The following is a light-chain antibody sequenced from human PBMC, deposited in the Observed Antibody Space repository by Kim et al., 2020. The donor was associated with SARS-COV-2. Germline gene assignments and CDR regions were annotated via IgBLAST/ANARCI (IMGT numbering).Light chain of an antibody. V-gene: IGLV7-43*01. CDR3: LLYYGGAYV. CDR1: TGAVSSAFY. J-gene: IGLJ1*01. Sequence: PGGTVTLPCASSTGAVSSAFYPNWFQQRPGQAPRPLIYSTSNRHSWTPARFSGSILGDKAALTLSSVRPEDEAEYFCLLYYGGAYVFGTGTKVTVL. CDR2: STS.